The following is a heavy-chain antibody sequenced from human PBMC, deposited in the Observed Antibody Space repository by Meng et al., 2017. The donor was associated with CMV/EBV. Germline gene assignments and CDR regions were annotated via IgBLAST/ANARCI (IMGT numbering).Heavy chain of an antibody. CDR1: GFTFRSYW. D-gene: IGHD2-2*01. CDR3: ARERVRNFVVAPGASRTAAPAGMDV. CDR2: IESDGRIT. J-gene: IGHJ6*02. V-gene: IGHV3-74*03. Sequence: GGSLRLSCAVSGFTFRSYWMHWARQAPGKGLVWVSRIESDGRITTYADSVKGRFIISRDNAKNTLYLQMNSLRAEDTAVYYCARERVRNFVVAPGASRTAAPAGMDVWGQGTAVTVSS.